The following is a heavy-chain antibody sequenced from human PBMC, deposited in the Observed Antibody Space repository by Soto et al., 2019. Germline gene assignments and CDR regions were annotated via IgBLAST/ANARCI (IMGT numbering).Heavy chain of an antibody. V-gene: IGHV3-23*01. CDR3: AKDSNYGGRLRGYFQH. CDR1: GFTFSSYA. CDR2: ISGSGGST. D-gene: IGHD4-17*01. Sequence: WGSLRLSCAASGFTFSSYAMSWVRQAPGKGLEWVSAISGSGGSTYYADSVKGRFTISRDNSKNTLYLQMNSLRAEDTAVYYCAKDSNYGGRLRGYFQHWGQGTLVTVSS. J-gene: IGHJ1*01.